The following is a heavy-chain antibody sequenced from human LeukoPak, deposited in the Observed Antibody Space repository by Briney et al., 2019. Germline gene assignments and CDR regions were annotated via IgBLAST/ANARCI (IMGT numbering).Heavy chain of an antibody. V-gene: IGHV4-4*02. CDR1: GGSISSSNW. CDR3: ASLHGYYDSSGYSDY. D-gene: IGHD3-22*01. Sequence: PSETLSLTCAVSGGSISSSNWWSWVRQPTGKGLEWIGEIYHSGSTNYNPSLKSRVTISVDKSKNQFSLKLSSVTAADTAVYYCASLHGYYDSSGYSDYWGQGTLVTVSS. CDR2: IYHSGST. J-gene: IGHJ4*02.